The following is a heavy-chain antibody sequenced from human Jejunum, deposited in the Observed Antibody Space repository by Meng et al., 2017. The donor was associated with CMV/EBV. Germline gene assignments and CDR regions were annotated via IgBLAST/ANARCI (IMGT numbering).Heavy chain of an antibody. Sequence: VASGFTVSSYWMSWVRQAPGKGLEWVADIKQDASEKDYVDSVKGRFTISRDNAKNSLYLQMDSLRVEDTAVYYCARGPSGGNSLGYWGQGTLVTVSS. D-gene: IGHD2-15*01. CDR2: IKQDASEK. V-gene: IGHV3-7*01. J-gene: IGHJ4*02. CDR1: GFTVSSYW. CDR3: ARGPSGGNSLGY.